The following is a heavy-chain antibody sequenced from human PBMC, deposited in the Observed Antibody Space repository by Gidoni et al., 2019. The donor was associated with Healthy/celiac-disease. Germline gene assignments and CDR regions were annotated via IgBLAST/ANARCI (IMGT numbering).Heavy chain of an antibody. CDR2: INPSGGGT. CDR1: GYTFTDYY. D-gene: IGHD4-17*01. J-gene: IGHJ2*01. CDR3: ARGGLTVTTSKNWFFDL. Sequence: QVQLVPSGAEVKKPGASVLVSCKASGYTFTDYYIHWVRQAPGQGLEWMGIINPSGGGTIYAQKFQGRVTMTRDTSTSTVYMELSSLRSDDTAVYFCARGGLTVTTSKNWFFDLWGRGTLVTVSS. V-gene: IGHV1-46*01.